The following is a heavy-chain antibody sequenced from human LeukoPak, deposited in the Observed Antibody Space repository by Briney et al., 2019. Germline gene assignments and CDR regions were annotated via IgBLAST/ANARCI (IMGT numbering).Heavy chain of an antibody. CDR2: ISHSGST. D-gene: IGHD2-15*01. J-gene: IGHJ6*03. CDR3: ARFPGSAEYRHYYYMDV. CDR1: RYSINSGYY. V-gene: IGHV4-38-2*02. Sequence: PSETLSLTCTVSRYSINSGYYWGWIRQSPGKGLEWIGSISHSGSTYYNPSLKSRVTISVDTSKNLFSLRLRSVTAADTAVYYCARFPGSAEYRHYYYMDVWGKGTTVTVSS.